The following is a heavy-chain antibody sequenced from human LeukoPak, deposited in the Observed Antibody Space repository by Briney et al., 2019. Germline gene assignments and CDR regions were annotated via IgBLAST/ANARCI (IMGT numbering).Heavy chain of an antibody. Sequence: PSETLSLTCNVSGGSISSYYWTWVRQPPGQTLQWIGNVYFNGDTDFNPSLTSRVTISVDTSNNQFSLKLSSVTAADTAVYYCARQFGLMRSYRHLDHWGPGILVTVS. D-gene: IGHD3/OR15-3a*01. CDR3: ARQFGLMRSYRHLDH. CDR2: VYFNGDT. CDR1: GGSISSYY. J-gene: IGHJ4*02. V-gene: IGHV4-59*08.